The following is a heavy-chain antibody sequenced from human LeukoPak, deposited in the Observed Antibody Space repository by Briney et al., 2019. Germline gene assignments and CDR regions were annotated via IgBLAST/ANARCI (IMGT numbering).Heavy chain of an antibody. CDR3: ARVLTRAPPMVRGVRNWFDP. V-gene: IGHV4-34*01. CDR2: INHSGST. J-gene: IGHJ5*02. Sequence: PSETLSLTCAVYGGSFSGYYWSWIRQPLGKGLEWIEEINHSGSTNYNPSLKSRVTISVDTSKNQFSLKLSSVTAADTAVYYCARVLTRAPPMVRGVRNWFDPWGQGTLVTVSS. CDR1: GGSFSGYY. D-gene: IGHD3-10*01.